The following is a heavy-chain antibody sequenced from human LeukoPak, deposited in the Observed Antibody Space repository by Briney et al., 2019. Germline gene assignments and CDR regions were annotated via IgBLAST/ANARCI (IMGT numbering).Heavy chain of an antibody. V-gene: IGHV4-59*01. Sequence: PSETLSLTCTVSGGSISSYYWSWIRQPPGKGPEWIGYIYYSGSTNYNPSLKSRVTISVDTSKNQFSLKLSSVTAADTAVYYCARDPSGYSYWGQGTLVTVSS. CDR3: ARDPSGYSY. CDR1: GGSISSYY. CDR2: IYYSGST. D-gene: IGHD3-3*01. J-gene: IGHJ4*02.